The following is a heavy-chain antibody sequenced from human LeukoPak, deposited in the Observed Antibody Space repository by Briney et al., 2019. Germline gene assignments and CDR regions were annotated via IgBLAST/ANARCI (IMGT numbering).Heavy chain of an antibody. Sequence: ASVKVSCKASGYTFTNYGFTWVRQAPGQGLEWMGWISAYNGNTNYAQKVQGRVTMTTDTSTSTAYIELRSLRSDDTAVYYCARGDTVMGDGVDYWGQETLVTVSS. CDR2: ISAYNGNT. V-gene: IGHV1-18*01. CDR1: GYTFTNYG. D-gene: IGHD5-18*01. J-gene: IGHJ4*02. CDR3: ARGDTVMGDGVDY.